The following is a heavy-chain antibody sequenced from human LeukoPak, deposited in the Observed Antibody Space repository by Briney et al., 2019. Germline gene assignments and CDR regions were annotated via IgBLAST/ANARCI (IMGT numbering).Heavy chain of an antibody. D-gene: IGHD1-26*01. J-gene: IGHJ5*02. CDR2: IYYSGST. CDR1: GDSISSSNYY. CDR3: ARGQGATVPQVGKNWFDP. Sequence: SETLSLTCTVSGDSISSSNYYWGWIRQPPGKGLEWIGNIYYSGSTYYNPSLKSRVTISVDTSKNQFSLKLSSVTVADTAIYYCARGQGATVPQVGKNWFDPWGQGTRVTVSS. V-gene: IGHV4-39*07.